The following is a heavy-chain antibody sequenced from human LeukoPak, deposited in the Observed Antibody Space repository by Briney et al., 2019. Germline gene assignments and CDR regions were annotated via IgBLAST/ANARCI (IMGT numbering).Heavy chain of an antibody. J-gene: IGHJ3*02. V-gene: IGHV3-30*02. CDR3: AKDLYTVTTLAFDI. D-gene: IGHD4-17*01. CDR1: GFTSSSYG. CDR2: IRYDGSNK. Sequence: PGGSLRLSCAASGFTSSSYGMHWVRQAPGKGLEWVAFIRYDGSNKYYADSVKGRFTISRDNSKNTLYLQMNSLRAEDTAVYYCAKDLYTVTTLAFDIWGQGTMVTVSS.